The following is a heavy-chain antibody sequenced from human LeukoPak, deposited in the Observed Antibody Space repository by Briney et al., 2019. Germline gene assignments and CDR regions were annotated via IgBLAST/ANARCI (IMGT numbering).Heavy chain of an antibody. D-gene: IGHD6-13*01. V-gene: IGHV3-9*01. CDR3: AKGPPGIAAAGTARSYFDY. Sequence: GGSLRLSCVASGFTFDDYAMHWVRQAPGKGLEWVSGLSWNSGSIGYADSVKGRFTISRDNAKNSLYLQMNSLRAEDTALYYCAKGPPGIAAAGTARSYFDYWGQGTLVTVSS. J-gene: IGHJ4*02. CDR1: GFTFDDYA. CDR2: LSWNSGSI.